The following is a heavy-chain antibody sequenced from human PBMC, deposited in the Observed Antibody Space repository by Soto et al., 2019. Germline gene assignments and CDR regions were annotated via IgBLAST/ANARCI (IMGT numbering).Heavy chain of an antibody. CDR3: ARGDSTDCSNGVCSFFYNHDMDV. J-gene: IGHJ6*02. V-gene: IGHV1-2*04. CDR2: INPKSGGT. D-gene: IGHD2-8*01. CDR1: GYSFTDYH. Sequence: ASVKVSCKASGYSFTDYHIHWVRQAPGQGLEWLRRINPKSGGTSTAQKFQGWVTMTTDTSISTASMELTRLTSDDTAIYYCARGDSTDCSNGVCSFFYNHDMDVWGQGTTVTVAS.